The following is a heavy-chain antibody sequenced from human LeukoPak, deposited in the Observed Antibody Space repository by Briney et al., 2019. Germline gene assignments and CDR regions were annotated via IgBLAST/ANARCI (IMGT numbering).Heavy chain of an antibody. CDR3: ARVVAAAGNNWFDP. CDR1: GDSISSGGYS. J-gene: IGHJ5*02. Sequence: SETLSLTCVVSGDSISSGGYSWSWIRQTPGKGLEWIAYIHDSGSTYNNPSLKSRLSISIDTSKNQFSLKLNSVSAADTAVYYCARVVAAAGNNWFDPWGQGTLITVSS. V-gene: IGHV4-30-4*07. CDR2: IHDSGST. D-gene: IGHD6-13*01.